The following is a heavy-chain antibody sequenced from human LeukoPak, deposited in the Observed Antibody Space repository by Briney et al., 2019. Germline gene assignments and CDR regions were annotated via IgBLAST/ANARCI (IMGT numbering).Heavy chain of an antibody. D-gene: IGHD7-27*01. V-gene: IGHV3-30*02. CDR1: GFTFSNHA. Sequence: PGGSLRLSCAVSGFTFSNHAMHWVRQAPGKGLEWVAFIRYDGSNKYYADSVKGRFTISRDNSKNTLYLQMNSLRAEDTAVYYCAKTNWAYFDYWGQGTLVTVSS. CDR3: AKTNWAYFDY. CDR2: IRYDGSNK. J-gene: IGHJ4*02.